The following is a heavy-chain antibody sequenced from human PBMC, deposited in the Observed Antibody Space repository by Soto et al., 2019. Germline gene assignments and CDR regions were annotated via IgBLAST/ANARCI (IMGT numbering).Heavy chain of an antibody. V-gene: IGHV3-30*09. CDR2: ISYDGTNE. J-gene: IGHJ6*02. CDR3: ARSRLVFLAYEMDV. D-gene: IGHD3-3*02. Sequence: QVQLVESGGGVVQPGKSLRLSCAASGFTFSSYAMHWVRQAPGKGLEWVAVISYDGTNEYYADSMKGRFAISRDNSKNTLSLQMNSLRVEDTAVYYCARSRLVFLAYEMDVWGQGTTVTVSS. CDR1: GFTFSSYA.